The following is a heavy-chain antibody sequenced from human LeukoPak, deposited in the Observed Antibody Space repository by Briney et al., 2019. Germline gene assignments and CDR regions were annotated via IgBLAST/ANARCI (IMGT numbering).Heavy chain of an antibody. Sequence: GGSLRLSCAASGFTFSTYSMNWVRQAPGKGLEWVSYISSRSSTIYYADSVKGRFTISRDNAKNSLYLQMNSLRVEDTAVYYCARFSRSDRYYFDYWGQGTLVTVSS. V-gene: IGHV3-48*04. CDR1: GFTFSTYS. J-gene: IGHJ4*02. CDR2: ISSRSSTI. CDR3: ARFSRSDRYYFDY. D-gene: IGHD2-21*02.